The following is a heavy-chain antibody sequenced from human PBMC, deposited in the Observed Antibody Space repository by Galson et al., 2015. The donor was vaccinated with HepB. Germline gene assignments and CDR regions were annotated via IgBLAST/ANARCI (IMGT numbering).Heavy chain of an antibody. Sequence: SVKVSCKASGGTFSGYAINWVRQAPGQGLEWMGGIIFIFGTPHYAQRFQGRVTITADESTRLSYMELTYLTSEDTAVYYCARGIAADYSDYWGQGSLVTVAS. D-gene: IGHD6-6*01. CDR1: GGTFSGYA. CDR2: IIFIFGTP. J-gene: IGHJ4*02. CDR3: ARGIAADYSDY. V-gene: IGHV1-69*13.